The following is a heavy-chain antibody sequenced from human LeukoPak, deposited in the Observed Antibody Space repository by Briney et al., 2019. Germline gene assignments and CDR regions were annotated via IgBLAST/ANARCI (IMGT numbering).Heavy chain of an antibody. Sequence: PGGSLRLSCAASGFTFSSYAMSWVRQAPGKGLEWVANINQDGSEKSYVDSVKGRFTISRDDAKTSLYLQKISLRAEDTAVYYCVKGLRGPEGFWGQGTLVIVSS. CDR3: VKGLRGPEGF. V-gene: IGHV3-7*01. D-gene: IGHD2-2*01. CDR1: GFTFSSYA. J-gene: IGHJ4*02. CDR2: INQDGSEK.